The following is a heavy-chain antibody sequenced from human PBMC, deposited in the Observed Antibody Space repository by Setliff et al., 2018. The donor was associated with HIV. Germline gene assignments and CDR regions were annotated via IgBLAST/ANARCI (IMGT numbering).Heavy chain of an antibody. D-gene: IGHD3-22*01. CDR3: VRAYDQDFLH. J-gene: IGHJ1*01. Sequence: ASVKVSCKASGYTFTGYYMHWVRQAPGQGLEWMGWINPNNGGTNYAQKFQGRVTTTRDTPTNTVYMELSSLRSEDSAVYYCVRAYDQDFLHRGQGTVVTVSS. V-gene: IGHV1-2*02. CDR2: INPNNGGT. CDR1: GYTFTGYY.